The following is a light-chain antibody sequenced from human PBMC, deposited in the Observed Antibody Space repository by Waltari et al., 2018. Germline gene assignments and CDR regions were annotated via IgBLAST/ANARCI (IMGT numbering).Light chain of an antibody. CDR1: SSDIGAFDF. Sequence: QSVLTQPRSVSGSPGQSVTISCTGTSSDIGAFDFVSWYQQYPGQAPKLMIYDVNKRPPWVPDRVSASKSGNTASLTISGLLNEDEADYYCCSYAGADTSVLFGGGTTVTVL. CDR3: CSYAGADTSVL. CDR2: DVN. J-gene: IGLJ2*01. V-gene: IGLV2-11*01.